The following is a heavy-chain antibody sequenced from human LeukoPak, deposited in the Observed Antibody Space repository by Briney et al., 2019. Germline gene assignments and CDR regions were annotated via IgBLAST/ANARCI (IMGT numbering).Heavy chain of an antibody. CDR1: GFTLDDYG. Sequence: PGGSLRLSCAASGFTLDDYGMSWVRQAPGKGLEWVSGINWNGGSTGYADSVKGRFTISRDNAKNSLYLQMNSLRAEDTALYHCARARCSSTSCSYAYWGQGTLVTVSS. D-gene: IGHD2-2*01. J-gene: IGHJ4*02. V-gene: IGHV3-20*01. CDR3: ARARCSSTSCSYAY. CDR2: INWNGGST.